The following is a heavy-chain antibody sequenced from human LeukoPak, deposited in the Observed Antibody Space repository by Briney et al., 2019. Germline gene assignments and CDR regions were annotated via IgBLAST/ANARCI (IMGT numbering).Heavy chain of an antibody. J-gene: IGHJ4*02. CDR3: ASRDSGTQYFEY. CDR1: GASISSGSYF. CDR2: IYNSGSA. D-gene: IGHD1-26*01. Sequence: SETLSLTCTVSGASISSGSYFGSWIRQHPGKGREWIGYIYNSGSAYYNPSLKSRVIISVDTSKNQFSLKLSSVTAADTAVYHCASRDSGTQYFEYWGQGTLVTVSS. V-gene: IGHV4-31*03.